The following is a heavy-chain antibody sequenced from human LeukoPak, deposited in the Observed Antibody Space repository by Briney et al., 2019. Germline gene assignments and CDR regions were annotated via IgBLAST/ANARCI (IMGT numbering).Heavy chain of an antibody. CDR3: AKSGVIVVVTNPTSIDY. CDR1: GFTFSSYW. CDR2: IKQDGSEK. Sequence: GGSLRLSCAASGFTFSSYWMSWVRQAPGKGLEWVANIKQDGSEKYYVDSVKGRFTISRDNAKNSLFLQMNSLRAEDTAVYYCAKSGVIVVVTNPTSIDYWGQGTLVTVSS. J-gene: IGHJ4*02. V-gene: IGHV3-7*01. D-gene: IGHD3-22*01.